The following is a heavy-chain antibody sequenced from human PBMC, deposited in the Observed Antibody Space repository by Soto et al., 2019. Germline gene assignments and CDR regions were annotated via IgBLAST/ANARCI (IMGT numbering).Heavy chain of an antibody. CDR2: IIPIFGTA. J-gene: IGHJ3*01. V-gene: IGHV1-69*13. CDR3: ARGDRGWNYLPPPS. CDR1: GGTFSSYA. Sequence: WASVKVSCKASGGTFSSYAISWVRQAPGQGLEWMGGIIPIFGTANYAPKFQGRVTITADESTSTAYMELSSLRSEDTAVYYCARGDRGWNYLPPPSWGQGTMVTVSS. D-gene: IGHD1-7*01.